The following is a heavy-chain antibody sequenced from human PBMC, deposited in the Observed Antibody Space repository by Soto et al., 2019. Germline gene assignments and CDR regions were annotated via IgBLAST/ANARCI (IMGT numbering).Heavy chain of an antibody. J-gene: IGHJ5*02. CDR3: ARGWRWLAFSNWFDP. CDR1: GGSFSGYY. V-gene: IGHV4-34*01. Sequence: SETLSLTCAVYGGSFSGYYWSWIRQPPGKGLEWIGEINHSGSTNYNPSLKSRVTISVDTSKNQFSLKLSSVTAADTAVYYCARGWRWLAFSNWFDPWGQGTLVTVSS. D-gene: IGHD6-19*01. CDR2: INHSGST.